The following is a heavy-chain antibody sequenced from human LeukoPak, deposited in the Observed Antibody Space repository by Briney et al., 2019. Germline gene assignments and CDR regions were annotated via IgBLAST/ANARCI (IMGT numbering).Heavy chain of an antibody. V-gene: IGHV1-18*01. Sequence: ASVTVSCKTSGYTFTSYGIAWVRQAPGQGLEWMGWISAYNGNTNSAQNLQGRVTMTTDASTSTAYMELRSLRSDDTAMYYCARVADSSGYSQDDAFDIWGQGTMVTVSS. CDR1: GYTFTSYG. D-gene: IGHD3-22*01. J-gene: IGHJ3*02. CDR2: ISAYNGNT. CDR3: ARVADSSGYSQDDAFDI.